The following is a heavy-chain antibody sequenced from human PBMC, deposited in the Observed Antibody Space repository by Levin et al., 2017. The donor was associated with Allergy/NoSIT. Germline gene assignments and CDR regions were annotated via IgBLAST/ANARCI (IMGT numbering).Heavy chain of an antibody. D-gene: IGHD3-10*02. CDR2: INPNDGST. J-gene: IGHJ4*02. V-gene: IGHV1-46*01. CDR3: ARGLNLCPLEY. CDR1: GYTFTDYY. Sequence: ASVKVSCKASGYTFTDYYIHWVRQAPGQGLEWMAMINPNDGSTTYPPKFRGRVTMTRYTSTGTVYMQVSSLRSEDTAVYYCARGLNLCPLEYWGQGTLVTVSS.